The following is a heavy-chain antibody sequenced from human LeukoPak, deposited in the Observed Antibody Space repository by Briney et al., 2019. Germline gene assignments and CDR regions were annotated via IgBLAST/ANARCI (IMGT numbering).Heavy chain of an antibody. CDR2: ISYDGSNK. Sequence: GSLRLSCAASGFTFSGYGMHWVRQAPGKGLEWVAVISYDGSNKYYADSVKGRFTISRDNSKNTLYLQMNSLRAEDTAVYYCAKDRYDYVWGTLDYWGQGTLVTVSS. D-gene: IGHD3-16*01. J-gene: IGHJ4*02. CDR3: AKDRYDYVWGTLDY. V-gene: IGHV3-30*18. CDR1: GFTFSGYG.